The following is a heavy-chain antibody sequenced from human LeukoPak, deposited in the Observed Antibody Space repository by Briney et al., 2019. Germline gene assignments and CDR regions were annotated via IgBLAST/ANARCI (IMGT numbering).Heavy chain of an antibody. Sequence: GGSLRLSCAASGFTFSSYGMHWVRQAPGKGLEWVAVISYDGSNKYYADSVKGRFTISRDNSKNTLYLQMNSLRAEDTAVYYCATVRSVLAAAALGPYFQHWGQGTLVTVSS. CDR1: GFTFSSYG. CDR3: ATVRSVLAAAALGPYFQH. V-gene: IGHV3-30*03. CDR2: ISYDGSNK. J-gene: IGHJ1*01. D-gene: IGHD6-13*01.